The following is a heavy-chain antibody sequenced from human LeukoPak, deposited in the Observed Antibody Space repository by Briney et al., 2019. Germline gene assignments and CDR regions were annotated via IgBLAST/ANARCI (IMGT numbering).Heavy chain of an antibody. Sequence: GRSLRLSCAASGFTFSSYGMHWVRQAPGKGLEWVAVIRYDGSNKYYADSVKGRFTISRDNSKNTLYLQMNSLRAEDTAVCYCARDSVNLTTGDYWGQGTLVTVSS. CDR2: IRYDGSNK. CDR3: ARDSVNLTTGDY. D-gene: IGHD4-17*01. V-gene: IGHV3-33*01. CDR1: GFTFSSYG. J-gene: IGHJ4*02.